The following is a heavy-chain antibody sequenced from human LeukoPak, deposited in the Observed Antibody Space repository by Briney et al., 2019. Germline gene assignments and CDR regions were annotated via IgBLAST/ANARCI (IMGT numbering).Heavy chain of an antibody. CDR1: GYSFTSYW. D-gene: IGHD3-3*01. CDR2: IYPGDSDT. CDR3: ARQDGPNYDFWSGGAFDI. V-gene: IGHV5-51*01. Sequence: GESLKISCKGSGYSFTSYWIGWVRQMPGKGLEWMGIIYPGDSDTRYSPSFQGQVTISADKSISTAYLQWSSLKASDTAMYYCARQDGPNYDFWSGGAFDIWGQGTMVTVSS. J-gene: IGHJ3*02.